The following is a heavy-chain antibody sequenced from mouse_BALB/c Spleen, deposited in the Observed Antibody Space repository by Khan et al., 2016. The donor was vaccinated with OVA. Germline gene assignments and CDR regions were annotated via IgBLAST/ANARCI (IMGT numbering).Heavy chain of an antibody. CDR3: AREIYYDYAYYYAMDY. CDR2: IWGDGST. V-gene: IGHV2-6-7*01. J-gene: IGHJ4*01. Sequence: QVQLQQSGPGLVVPSQSLSITCTVSGFSLTGYGVNWVRQPPGKGLEWLGMIWGDGSTDYNSALKSRLSISKDNSKSQVFLKMNSLHTDDTARYYCAREIYYDYAYYYAMDYWGQGTSVTVSS. CDR1: GFSLTGYG. D-gene: IGHD2-4*01.